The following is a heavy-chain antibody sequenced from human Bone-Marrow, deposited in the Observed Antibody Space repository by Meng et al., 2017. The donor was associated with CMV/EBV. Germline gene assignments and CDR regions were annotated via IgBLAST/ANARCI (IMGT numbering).Heavy chain of an antibody. Sequence: LSCAASGFTVSSNYMSWVRQAPGKGLEWVSSLYRDDYTYSADSVKGRFTISRDNSKNTLSLQMNSLRAEDTAVYYCARRGGGFYFDYWGQGILVTVSS. D-gene: IGHD3-16*01. CDR1: GFTVSSNY. V-gene: IGHV3-66*04. J-gene: IGHJ4*02. CDR2: LYRDDYT. CDR3: ARRGGGFYFDY.